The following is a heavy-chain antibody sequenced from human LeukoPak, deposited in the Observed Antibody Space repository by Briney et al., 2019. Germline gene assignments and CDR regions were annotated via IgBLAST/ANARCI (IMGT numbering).Heavy chain of an antibody. CDR2: IWYDGSDK. CDR1: GFIFSNYD. CDR3: ARRVQYYFDY. V-gene: IGHV3-33*01. Sequence: PGGSLRLSCAASGFIFSNYDMHWVRQAPGKGLEWVAVIWYDGSDKHYADSVQGRFTITRDNSKNSLYLQMNSLRAEDKALYYCARRVQYYFDYWGQGTLVTVSS. J-gene: IGHJ4*02.